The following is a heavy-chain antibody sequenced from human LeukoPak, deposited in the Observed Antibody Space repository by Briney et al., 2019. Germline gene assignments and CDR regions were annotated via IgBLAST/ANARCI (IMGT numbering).Heavy chain of an antibody. D-gene: IGHD3-3*01. J-gene: IGHJ1*01. CDR3: AKDLAFWSGYYIRYFQH. CDR1: GFTFRSYG. Sequence: PGRSLRLSCAASGFTFRSYGMHWVRQAPGKGLEWVSAISGSGGSTYYADSVKGRFTISRDNSKNTLYLQMNSLRAEDTAVYYCAKDLAFWSGYYIRYFQHWGQGTLVTVSS. V-gene: IGHV3-23*01. CDR2: ISGSGGST.